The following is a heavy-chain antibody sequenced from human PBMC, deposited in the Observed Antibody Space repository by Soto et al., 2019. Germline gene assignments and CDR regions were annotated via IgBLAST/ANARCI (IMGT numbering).Heavy chain of an antibody. V-gene: IGHV4-59*08. Sequence: PSETLSLTCTVSGGSISSYYWSWIRQPPGKGLEWIGYIYYSGSTNYNPSLKSRVAISVDTSKNQFSLKLSSVTAADMAVYYCAALTGYYYYYMDVWGKGTTVTVSS. J-gene: IGHJ6*03. CDR2: IYYSGST. D-gene: IGHD3-9*01. CDR1: GGSISSYY. CDR3: AALTGYYYYYMDV.